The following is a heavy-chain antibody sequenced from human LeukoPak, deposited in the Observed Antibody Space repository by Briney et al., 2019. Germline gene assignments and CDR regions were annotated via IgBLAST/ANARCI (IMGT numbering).Heavy chain of an antibody. CDR3: ARDIVVVPASREEVNWFDP. Sequence: ASVKVSCKASGYTFTSYGISWVRQAPGQGLEWMGWISAYNGNTNYAQKLQGRVTMTTDTSTSTAYMELRSLRSDDTAVYYCARDIVVVPASREEVNWFDPWGQGTLVTVSS. V-gene: IGHV1-18*01. J-gene: IGHJ5*02. CDR1: GYTFTSYG. CDR2: ISAYNGNT. D-gene: IGHD2-2*01.